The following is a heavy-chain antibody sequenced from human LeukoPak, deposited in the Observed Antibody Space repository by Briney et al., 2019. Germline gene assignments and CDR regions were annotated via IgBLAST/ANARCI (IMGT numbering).Heavy chain of an antibody. J-gene: IGHJ4*02. D-gene: IGHD4-23*01. CDR3: ARQAGGTSGPFDY. CDR2: IYHSEST. V-gene: IGHV4-59*08. Sequence: SETLSFTCTVSGGSISSSYCGWIRQPPGKGLEWIGYIYHSESTNYNPSLKSRVTISVDTSKNQFSLKLSSVTAADTAVYYCARQAGGTSGPFDYWGQGTLVTVSS. CDR1: GGSISSSY.